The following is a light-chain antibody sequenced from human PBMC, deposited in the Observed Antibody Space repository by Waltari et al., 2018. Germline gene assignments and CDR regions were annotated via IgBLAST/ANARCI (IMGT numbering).Light chain of an antibody. V-gene: IGLV2-23*01. CDR3: CSYAGRRTLV. CDR1: SSDVGSQNL. Sequence: QSALTQPAAVSGSPGQTITIPCTGTSSDVGSQNLVSWYQASPGKAPKLLIYEDTKRPSGPSDRFSGSKSGNTASLTISGLQAEDEADYYCCSYAGRRTLVFGGGTKVTVL. J-gene: IGLJ3*02. CDR2: EDT.